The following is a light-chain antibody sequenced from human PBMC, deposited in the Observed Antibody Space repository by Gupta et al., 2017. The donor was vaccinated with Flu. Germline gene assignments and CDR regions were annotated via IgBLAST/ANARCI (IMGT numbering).Light chain of an antibody. CDR1: QTINNNY. V-gene: IGKV3-20*01. Sequence: EIVLTQSPGTLSLSPGERATLSCRASQTINNNYLAWYQQKPGQAPRLLIYVASSRATGIPDRFSGSGSGTDFTLTISRLEPEDFAVYYCQQYGNSSLYSFGQGTKLEIK. CDR3: QQYGNSSLYS. CDR2: VAS. J-gene: IGKJ2*03.